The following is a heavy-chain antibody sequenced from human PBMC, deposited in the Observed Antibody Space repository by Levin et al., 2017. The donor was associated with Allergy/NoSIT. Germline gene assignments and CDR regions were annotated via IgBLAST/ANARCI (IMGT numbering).Heavy chain of an antibody. J-gene: IGHJ4*02. CDR3: ARDVGTVTTSFDY. Sequence: ASVKVSCKASGYTFTGYYMHWVRQAPGQGLEWMGWINSNSGGTNYAQKFQGRVTMTRDTSISTAYMELSRLRSDDTAMYYCARDVGTVTTSFDYWSQGTLVTVSS. D-gene: IGHD4-11*01. CDR1: GYTFTGYY. CDR2: INSNSGGT. V-gene: IGHV1-2*02.